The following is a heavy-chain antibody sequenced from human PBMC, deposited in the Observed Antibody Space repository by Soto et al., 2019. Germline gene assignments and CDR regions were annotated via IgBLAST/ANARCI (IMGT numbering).Heavy chain of an antibody. Sequence: QVQLVQSGAEVKKPGASVKVSCKASGYTFTSYGISWVRQAPGQGLEWMGWISAYNGNTNYAQKLQGRVTMTTDTSTSTAYMELRSLRSDDTAVYYCARDRSSDDYGSGRQPYYYYGMDVWGQGTTVTVSS. J-gene: IGHJ6*02. CDR1: GYTFTSYG. V-gene: IGHV1-18*01. CDR2: ISAYNGNT. D-gene: IGHD3-10*01. CDR3: ARDRSSDDYGSGRQPYYYYGMDV.